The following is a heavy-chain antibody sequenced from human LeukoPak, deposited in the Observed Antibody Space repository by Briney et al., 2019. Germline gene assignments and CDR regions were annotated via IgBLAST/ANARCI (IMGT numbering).Heavy chain of an antibody. V-gene: IGHV3-13*01. D-gene: IGHD6-19*01. J-gene: IGHJ4*02. CDR3: VRGGIQVSGIDEIDY. CDR1: GFTLRSYD. Sequence: GRSLRLSCAASGFTLRSYDMHWVRQVTGKGLEWVSDVGISGDTYYAGSVKGRFTISRENSENSLYLQMNSLTTGDTAVYYCVRGGIQVSGIDEIDYWGQGNLVTVSS. CDR2: VGISGDT.